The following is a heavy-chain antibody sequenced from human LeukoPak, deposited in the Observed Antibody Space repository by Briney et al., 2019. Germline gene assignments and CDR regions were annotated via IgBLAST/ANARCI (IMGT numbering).Heavy chain of an antibody. J-gene: IGHJ6*02. D-gene: IGHD4-17*01. V-gene: IGHV1-2*02. CDR2: INPNSGGT. CDR3: AREPTVTTVTYGMDV. CDR1: GYTFTGYY. Sequence: GASVKVSCKASGYTFTGYYMHWVRQAPGQGLEWMGWINPNSGGTNYAQKFQGRVTMTRDTSISTAYMELSRLRSDDTAVYYCAREPTVTTVTYGMDVWGQGTTATVSS.